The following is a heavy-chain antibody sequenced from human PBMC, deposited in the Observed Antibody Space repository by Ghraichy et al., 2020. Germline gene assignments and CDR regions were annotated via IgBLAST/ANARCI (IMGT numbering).Heavy chain of an antibody. CDR1: GFTFSSYS. CDR2: ISSSSSYI. V-gene: IGHV3-21*01. CDR3: ARGVYGSSTTSGRHY. J-gene: IGHJ4*02. Sequence: GGSLRLSCAASGFTFSSYSMNWVRQAPGKGLEWVSSISSSSSYIYYADSVKGRFTISRDNAKNSLYLQMNSLRAEDTAVYYCARGVYGSSTTSGRHYWGQGTMVTVSS. D-gene: IGHD2-2*01.